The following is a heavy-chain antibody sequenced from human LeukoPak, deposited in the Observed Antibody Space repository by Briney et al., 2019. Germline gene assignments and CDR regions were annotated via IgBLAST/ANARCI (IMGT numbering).Heavy chain of an antibody. J-gene: IGHJ5*02. CDR2: IWYDGSNK. CDR1: GFTFSEYG. D-gene: IGHD6-13*01. Sequence: GGSLRLSCAASGFTFSEYGMHWVRQAPGKGLEWVGVIWYDGSNKYYADSVKGRFTISGDNSKNTLYLQMNSLRAEDTAVYYCTGAVVGTFWFDPWGQGTVVTVSS. CDR3: TGAVVGTFWFDP. V-gene: IGHV3-33*01.